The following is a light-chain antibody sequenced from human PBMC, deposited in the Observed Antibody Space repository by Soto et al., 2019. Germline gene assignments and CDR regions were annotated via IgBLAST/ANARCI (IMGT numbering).Light chain of an antibody. J-gene: IGKJ2*01. CDR3: PQTTHFPHT. V-gene: IGKV2-24*01. CDR1: QGLVHSDGNTY. Sequence: DVVLTQTPLSSPVTVGQPASISCRSSQGLVHSDGNTYFNWLQQRPGQPPRLLIYKTSNRFSGAPDRSSGRGTGTDSTLKIRRVEAGVVGFYKCPQTTHFPHTLGGGPKLE. CDR2: KTS.